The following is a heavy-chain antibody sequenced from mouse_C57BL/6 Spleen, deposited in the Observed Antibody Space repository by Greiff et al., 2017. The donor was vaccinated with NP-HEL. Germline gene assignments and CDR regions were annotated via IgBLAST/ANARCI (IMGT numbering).Heavy chain of an antibody. V-gene: IGHV1-55*01. J-gene: IGHJ3*01. Sequence: QVQLQQPGAELVKPGASVKMSCKASGYTFTSYWITWVKQRPGQGLEWIGDIYPGSGSTNYNEKFKSKATLTVDTSSSTAYMQLSSLTSEDSAVYYCARGVYGSSYRFAYWGQGTLVTVSA. CDR1: GYTFTSYW. CDR2: IYPGSGST. D-gene: IGHD1-1*01. CDR3: ARGVYGSSYRFAY.